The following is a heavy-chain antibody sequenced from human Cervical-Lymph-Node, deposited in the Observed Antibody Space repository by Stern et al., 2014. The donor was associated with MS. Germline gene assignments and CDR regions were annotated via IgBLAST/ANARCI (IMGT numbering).Heavy chain of an antibody. Sequence: VQLLQPGGGLVKPGGSLRLSCAASGFTFSTYSMNWVRQAPGKGLEWVSSISPSSYYIYYADSVKGRFTISRDNAKNSLYLQMNSLRAEDTAVYYCAKDITGSAPVDYWGQGTLVTVSS. CDR2: ISPSSYYI. V-gene: IGHV3-21*01. D-gene: IGHD1-20*01. CDR1: GFTFSTYS. CDR3: AKDITGSAPVDY. J-gene: IGHJ4*02.